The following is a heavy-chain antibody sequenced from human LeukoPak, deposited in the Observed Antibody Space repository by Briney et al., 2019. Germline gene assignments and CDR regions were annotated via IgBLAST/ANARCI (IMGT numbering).Heavy chain of an antibody. D-gene: IGHD1-20*01. V-gene: IGHV3-74*01. CDR3: ASLGGITVTGPYDFDY. J-gene: IGHJ4*02. CDR2: INGDGSST. CDR1: GFTFSGNW. Sequence: GGSLRLSCAASGFTFSGNWMNWVRQAPGKGLVWVSRINGDGSSTSYADSVKGRFTISRDNARNTLYLQMNSLRAEDTAVYYCASLGGITVTGPYDFDYWGRGTVVTVSS.